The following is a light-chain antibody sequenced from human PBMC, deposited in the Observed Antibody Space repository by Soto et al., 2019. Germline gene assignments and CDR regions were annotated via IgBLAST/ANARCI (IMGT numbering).Light chain of an antibody. CDR2: SAS. Sequence: DIQLTQSPSFLSASVGDTVTITCRASQGMSTYLAWYQQKPGKVPKLLIRSASTLQSGVPPRFSGGGSGTEFTLTISTRQPDDSGIYYCQQLNGYQLAFGGGTNVEIK. CDR1: QGMSTY. CDR3: QQLNGYQLA. V-gene: IGKV1-9*01. J-gene: IGKJ4*01.